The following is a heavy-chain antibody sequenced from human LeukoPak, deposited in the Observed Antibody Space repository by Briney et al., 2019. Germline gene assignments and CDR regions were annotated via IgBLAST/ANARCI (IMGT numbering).Heavy chain of an antibody. CDR1: GGSISTYY. CDR2: VYYSGST. J-gene: IGHJ3*02. V-gene: IGHV4-59*08. CDR3: ARRPYNALDI. D-gene: IGHD3-10*01. Sequence: SETLSLTCTVSGGSISTYYWSWIRQSPGKGLEWIGSVYYSGSTNYSPSLKSRVRISVDTSKNQFSLKLRSVPAADTAVYYCARRPYNALDIWGQGTMVTVSS.